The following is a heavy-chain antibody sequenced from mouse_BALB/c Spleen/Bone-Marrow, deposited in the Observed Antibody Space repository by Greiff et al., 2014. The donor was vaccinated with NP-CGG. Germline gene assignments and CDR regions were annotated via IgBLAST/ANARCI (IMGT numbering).Heavy chain of an antibody. CDR1: GVSLTSYG. V-gene: IGHV2-9*02. CDR2: VWAGGST. Sequence: VKLVESGPGLVAPSQSLSITCTVSGVSLTSYGVHWARQPPGKGLEWLGVVWAGGSTNYNSALMSRLSISKDNSKSQVFLKMNSLQTDDTAMYYCARDLYYDYDEGFAYWGQGTLVTVSA. D-gene: IGHD2-4*01. J-gene: IGHJ3*01. CDR3: ARDLYYDYDEGFAY.